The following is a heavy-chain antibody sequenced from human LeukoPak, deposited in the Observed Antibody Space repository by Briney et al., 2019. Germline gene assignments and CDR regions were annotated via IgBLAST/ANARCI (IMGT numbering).Heavy chain of an antibody. Sequence: SETLSLTCTVSGGSISSYYWSWIRQPPGKGLEWIGYIYTSGSTNYNPSLKSRVTISVDTSKNQFSLKLSSVTAADTAVYYCARHRRGYSLDAFDIWSQGTMVTVSS. V-gene: IGHV4-4*09. CDR1: GGSISSYY. J-gene: IGHJ3*02. CDR2: IYTSGST. D-gene: IGHD5-18*01. CDR3: ARHRRGYSLDAFDI.